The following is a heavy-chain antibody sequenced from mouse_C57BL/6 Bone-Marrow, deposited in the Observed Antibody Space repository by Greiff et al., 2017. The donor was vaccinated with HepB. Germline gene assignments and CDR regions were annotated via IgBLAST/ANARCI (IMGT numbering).Heavy chain of an antibody. CDR1: GYAFSSSW. J-gene: IGHJ3*01. D-gene: IGHD2-2*01. V-gene: IGHV1-82*01. CDR3: ATVGYPWFAY. CDR2: IYPGDGDT. Sequence: QVQLQQSGPELVKPGASVKISCKASGYAFSSSWMNWVKQRPGKGLEWIGRIYPGDGDTNYNGKFKGKATLTADKSSSTAYMQLSSLTSEDSAVYFCATVGYPWFAYWGQGTLVTVSA.